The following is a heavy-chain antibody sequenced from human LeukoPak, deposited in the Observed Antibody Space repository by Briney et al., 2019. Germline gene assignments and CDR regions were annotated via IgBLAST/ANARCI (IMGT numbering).Heavy chain of an antibody. CDR3: AITMISYGMDV. J-gene: IGHJ6*02. CDR1: GYTFTGYY. V-gene: IGHV1-2*02. D-gene: IGHD3-22*01. Sequence: ASVKVSCKASGYTFTGYYMHWVRQAPGQGLEWMGWINPNSGGTNYAKKFQGRVTMTRDTSISTAYMELSRLRSDDTAVYYCAITMISYGMDVWGQGTTVTVSS. CDR2: INPNSGGT.